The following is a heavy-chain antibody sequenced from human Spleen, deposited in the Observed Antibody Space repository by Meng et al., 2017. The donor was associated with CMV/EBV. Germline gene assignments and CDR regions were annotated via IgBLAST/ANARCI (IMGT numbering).Heavy chain of an antibody. CDR3: AREGGWPRGVFDY. CDR2: IWYDGSNK. D-gene: IGHD6-19*01. CDR1: GFTFSSYG. Sequence: GGSLRLSCAASGFTFSSYGMHWVRQAPGKGLEWVAVIWYDGSNKYYADSVKGRFTISRDNSKNTLYLQMNSLRAEDTAVYYCAREGGWPRGVFDYWGQGTLVTVSS. V-gene: IGHV3-33*01. J-gene: IGHJ4*02.